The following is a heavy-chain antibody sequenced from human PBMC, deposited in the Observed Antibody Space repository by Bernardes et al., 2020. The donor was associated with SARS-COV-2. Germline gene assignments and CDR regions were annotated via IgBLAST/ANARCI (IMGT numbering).Heavy chain of an antibody. J-gene: IGHJ6*02. Sequence: GGSLRLSCAASGFTLNNFGIHWVRQAPGKGLEWVSRISYEGSKEFYADFVRGRFSISRDNSKRAVYLQMNSLGPEDTAVYYCAKRKQIFHLSEWDVGMDVWGRGTTVTVS. CDR1: GFTLNNFG. D-gene: IGHD1-26*01. CDR3: AKRKQIFHLSEWDVGMDV. V-gene: IGHV3-30*18. CDR2: ISYEGSKE.